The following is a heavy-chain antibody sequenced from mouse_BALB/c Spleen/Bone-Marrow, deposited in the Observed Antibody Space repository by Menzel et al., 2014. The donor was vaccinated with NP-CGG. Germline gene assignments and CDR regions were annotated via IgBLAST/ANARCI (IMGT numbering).Heavy chain of an antibody. CDR1: GFAFSRYD. V-gene: IGHV5-12-1*01. J-gene: IGHJ4*01. Sequence: VQLQQSGGGLVKPGGSLKLSCAASGFAFSRYDMSWVRQTPEKRLEWVAYITNGGDNTYYPDTVKGRFTISRDNAKNTLYLQMSSLKSGDTAMYYCVRHKNYYAMDYWGQGTSVTVSS. CDR3: VRHKNYYAMDY. CDR2: ITNGGDNT.